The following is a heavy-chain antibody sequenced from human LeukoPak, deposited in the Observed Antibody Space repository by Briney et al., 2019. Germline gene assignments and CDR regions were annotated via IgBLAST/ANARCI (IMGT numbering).Heavy chain of an antibody. CDR2: INPSGGT. D-gene: IGHD3-22*01. CDR1: GGSIGGDH. CDR3: ARAVTDTSLVDF. Sequence: KPSETLSLTCTIPGGSIGGDHWSWIRQAPGEGLEWIGYINPSGGTSYNPSLRGRVTISLNTPANQFSLRLTSVTAADTAVYYCARAVTDTSLVDFWGQGTLVAVSS. V-gene: IGHV4-4*08. J-gene: IGHJ4*02.